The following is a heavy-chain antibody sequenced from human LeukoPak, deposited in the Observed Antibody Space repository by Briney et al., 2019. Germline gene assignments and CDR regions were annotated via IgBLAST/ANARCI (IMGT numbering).Heavy chain of an antibody. Sequence: ASVKVSCKASGYTFTGYYMHWVRQAPGQGLEWMGWINPNSGGTNYAQKFQGRVTMTRDTSISTAYMELSSLRSEDTAVYYCARDAVVLNAFDIWGQGTMVTVSS. J-gene: IGHJ3*02. CDR2: INPNSGGT. D-gene: IGHD2-2*01. CDR3: ARDAVVLNAFDI. V-gene: IGHV1-2*02. CDR1: GYTFTGYY.